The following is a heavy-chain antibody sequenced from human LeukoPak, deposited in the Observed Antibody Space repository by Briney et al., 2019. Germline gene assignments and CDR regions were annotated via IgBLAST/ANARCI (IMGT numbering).Heavy chain of an antibody. CDR1: VGSISSYY. D-gene: IGHD3-3*02. V-gene: IGHV4-4*09. Sequence: PSETLSLTCGVSVGSISSYYWSWIRQPPGKGLEWIGYIYTSGSTNYNPSLKSRVTISVDTSKNQFSLKLSSVTAADTAVYYCARHLHPRWFDPWGQGILVTASS. J-gene: IGHJ5*02. CDR2: IYTSGST. CDR3: ARHLHPRWFDP.